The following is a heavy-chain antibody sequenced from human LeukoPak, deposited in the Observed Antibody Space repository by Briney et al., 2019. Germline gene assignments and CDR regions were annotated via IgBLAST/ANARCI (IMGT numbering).Heavy chain of an antibody. CDR2: INPNSGGT. CDR1: GYTFTGYY. Sequence: ASVKVSCKASGYTFTGYYTHWVRQAPGQGLEWMGWINPNSGGTNYAQKFQGRVTMTRDTSISTAYMELSRLRSDDTAVYYCARALDPYSGYLFWFDPWGQGTLVTVSS. J-gene: IGHJ5*02. V-gene: IGHV1-2*02. D-gene: IGHD5-12*01. CDR3: ARALDPYSGYLFWFDP.